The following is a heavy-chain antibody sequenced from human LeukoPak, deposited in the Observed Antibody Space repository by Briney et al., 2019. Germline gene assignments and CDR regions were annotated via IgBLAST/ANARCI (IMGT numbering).Heavy chain of an antibody. D-gene: IGHD2-8*01. CDR1: GYTFTGYY. CDR2: INPNSGGT. Sequence: ASVKVSCKASGYTFTGYYMHWVRQAPGQGLEWMGWINPNSGGTNYAQKFQGRVTMTRDTSISTAYMELSRLRSDDTAVYYCARDLGYCTNGVCYTGFFDPWGQGTLVTVSS. J-gene: IGHJ5*02. CDR3: ARDLGYCTNGVCYTGFFDP. V-gene: IGHV1-2*02.